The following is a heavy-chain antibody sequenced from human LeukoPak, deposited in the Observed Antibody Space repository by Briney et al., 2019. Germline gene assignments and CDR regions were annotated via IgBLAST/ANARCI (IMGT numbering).Heavy chain of an antibody. Sequence: PGGSLTLSCAASGFTFSSYPMNWVRQAPGKGLEWVSGINWNGGSTGYADSVKGRFTISRDNAKNSLYLQMNSLRAEDTALYYCARSSAPSSKSVGFDPWGQGTLVTVSS. CDR3: ARSSAPSSKSVGFDP. D-gene: IGHD5/OR15-5a*01. CDR1: GFTFSSYP. V-gene: IGHV3-20*04. J-gene: IGHJ5*02. CDR2: INWNGGST.